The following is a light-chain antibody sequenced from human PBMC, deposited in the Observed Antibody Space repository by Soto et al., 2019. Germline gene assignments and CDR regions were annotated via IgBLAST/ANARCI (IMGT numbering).Light chain of an antibody. Sequence: QSALTPPRSVSGSPGQSVTISCTGTSSDVGGYNYVSWYQQHPGKAPKLMIYDVSKRPSGVPDRFSGSKSGNTASLTISGLQAEDEADYYCCSYAGSAFWVFGGGTKLTVL. CDR3: CSYAGSAFWV. V-gene: IGLV2-11*01. CDR2: DVS. J-gene: IGLJ3*02. CDR1: SSDVGGYNY.